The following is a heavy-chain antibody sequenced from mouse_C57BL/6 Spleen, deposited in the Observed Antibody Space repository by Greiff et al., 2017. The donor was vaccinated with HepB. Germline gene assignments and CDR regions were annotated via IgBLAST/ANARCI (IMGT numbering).Heavy chain of an antibody. V-gene: IGHV6-6*01. CDR2: IRNKANNHAT. Sequence: EVKLVESGGGLVQPGGSMKLSCAASGFTFSDAWMDWVRQSPEKGLEWVAEIRNKANNHATYYAESVKGRFTISRDDSKSSVYLQMNSLRAEDTGIYYCTRHYDYDDGLFDYWGQGTTLTVSS. D-gene: IGHD2-4*01. J-gene: IGHJ2*01. CDR3: TRHYDYDDGLFDY. CDR1: GFTFSDAW.